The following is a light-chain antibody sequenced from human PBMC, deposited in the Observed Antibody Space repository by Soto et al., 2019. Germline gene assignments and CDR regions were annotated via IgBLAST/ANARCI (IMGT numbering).Light chain of an antibody. CDR2: GAS. Sequence: PGERRLVCCSARQTVNNNSLAWCQQKPGQAPRLLIYGASRRVTGIPDRFSGSASGTDFTLTISRLEPEDFAGYFCKQYSDLPMTFGQGAKVDIK. V-gene: IGKV3-20*01. CDR1: QTVNNNS. J-gene: IGKJ1*01. CDR3: KQYSDLPMT.